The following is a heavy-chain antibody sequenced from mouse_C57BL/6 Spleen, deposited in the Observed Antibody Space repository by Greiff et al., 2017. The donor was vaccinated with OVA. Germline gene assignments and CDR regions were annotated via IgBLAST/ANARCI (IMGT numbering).Heavy chain of an antibody. V-gene: IGHV5-6*01. Sequence: EVQLVESGGDLVKPGGSLKLSCAASGFTFSSYGMSWVRQTPDKRLEWVATISSGGSYTYYPDSVKGRFTISRDNAKNTLYLQMSSLKSEDTAMYYCASANGAGFDYWGQGTTLTVSS. CDR2: ISSGGSYT. J-gene: IGHJ2*01. CDR3: ASANGAGFDY. CDR1: GFTFSSYG.